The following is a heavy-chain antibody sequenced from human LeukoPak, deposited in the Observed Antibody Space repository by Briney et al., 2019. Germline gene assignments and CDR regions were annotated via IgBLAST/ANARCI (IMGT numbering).Heavy chain of an antibody. D-gene: IGHD5-12*01. CDR3: AREFSSGYQDY. CDR2: VWSDGNNK. V-gene: IGHV3-33*01. Sequence: GGSLRLSCAASGFTFSSDGMHWARQAPGKGLEWVAVVWSDGNNKFYGDAVKGRFTISRDNSKSTLYLQMNSLRAEDTAVYYCAREFSSGYQDYWGQGTLVTVSS. CDR1: GFTFSSDG. J-gene: IGHJ4*02.